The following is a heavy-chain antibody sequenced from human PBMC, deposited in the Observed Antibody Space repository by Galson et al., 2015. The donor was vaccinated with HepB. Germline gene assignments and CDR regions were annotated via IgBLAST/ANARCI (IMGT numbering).Heavy chain of an antibody. CDR3: ARGYSRPKPYYDFWSGYSPSLYNWFDP. D-gene: IGHD3-3*01. CDR2: MNPNSGNT. J-gene: IGHJ5*02. V-gene: IGHV1-8*01. Sequence: SVKVSCKASGYTFTSYDINWVRQATGQGLEWMGWMNPNSGNTGYAQKFQGRVTMTRNTSISTAYMELSSLRSEDTAVYYCARGYSRPKPYYDFWSGYSPSLYNWFDPWGQGTLVTVSS. CDR1: GYTFTSYD.